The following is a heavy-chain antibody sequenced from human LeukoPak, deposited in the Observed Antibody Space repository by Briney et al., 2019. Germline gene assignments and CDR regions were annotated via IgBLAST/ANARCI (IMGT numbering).Heavy chain of an antibody. D-gene: IGHD2-2*01. CDR3: AKDRDQLMLYPPRDLDP. J-gene: IGHJ5*02. CDR2: ISGNGGTT. Sequence: GGSLRLSCVASGFTFSTSAMSWVRQAPGKGLEWVSSISGNGGTTSYADSVKGRFTVSRDNSKNTQYLQMNSLRAEDAAVYYCAKDRDQLMLYPPRDLDPWGQGTLVTVSS. V-gene: IGHV3-23*01. CDR1: GFTFSTSA.